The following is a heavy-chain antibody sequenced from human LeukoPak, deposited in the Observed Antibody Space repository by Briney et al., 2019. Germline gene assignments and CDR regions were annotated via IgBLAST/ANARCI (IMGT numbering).Heavy chain of an antibody. CDR1: GYTFTDYY. CDR3: ARQGGPMTVVVKVASDI. Sequence: ASVKVSCKASGYTFTDYYMHWVRQAPGQGLEWMGWINLKSGGTNHAQRFQGRVTMTRDTSISAAYMESSSLGSDDTAVYYCARQGGPMTVVVKVASDIWGQGTMVTVSS. J-gene: IGHJ3*02. D-gene: IGHD3-22*01. CDR2: INLKSGGT. V-gene: IGHV1-2*02.